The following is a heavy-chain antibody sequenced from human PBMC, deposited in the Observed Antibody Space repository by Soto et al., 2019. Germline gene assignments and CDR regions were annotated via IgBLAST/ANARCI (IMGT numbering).Heavy chain of an antibody. CDR3: VRDWNSNY. D-gene: IGHD1-7*01. Sequence: QVQLVESGGGLVKPGGSLRLSCAASGFTFSDYFRSWIRQAPGKGMEWVSYITNSGTIYYADSVKGRFTISRDNAKNSLFLQMNSLRADDTAVYYCVRDWNSNYWGQGTLVTVSS. CDR1: GFTFSDYF. CDR2: ITNSGTI. J-gene: IGHJ4*02. V-gene: IGHV3-11*01.